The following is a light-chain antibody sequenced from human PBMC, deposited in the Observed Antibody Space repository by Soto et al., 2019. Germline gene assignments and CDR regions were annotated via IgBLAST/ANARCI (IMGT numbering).Light chain of an antibody. CDR2: DAS. J-gene: IGKJ1*01. V-gene: IGKV3-20*01. CDR1: QSISSSY. CDR3: QQYGSSRT. Sequence: EIVLTQSPGTLSLSPGERAPLSCRASQSISSSYLAWYQQKPGQAPRLLIYDASSRATGTPDRFSGSASGTDFTLTISRLEPEDFAVYYCQQYGSSRTFGQGTKVEIK.